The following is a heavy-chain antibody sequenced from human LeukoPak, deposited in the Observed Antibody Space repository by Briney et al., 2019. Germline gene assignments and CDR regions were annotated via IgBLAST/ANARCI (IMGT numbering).Heavy chain of an antibody. CDR2: IYPGDSDT. CDR1: GYSFTSYW. V-gene: IGHV5-51*01. CDR3: ARRATVVPAAIPPNYGMDV. Sequence: GESLKISCKGSGYSFTSYWIGWVRQMPGKGLEWMGIIYPGDSDTRYSPSFQGQVTISADKSISTAYLQWSSLKASDTAMYYCARRATVVPAAIPPNYGMDVWGQGTTVTVSS. D-gene: IGHD2-2*01. J-gene: IGHJ6*02.